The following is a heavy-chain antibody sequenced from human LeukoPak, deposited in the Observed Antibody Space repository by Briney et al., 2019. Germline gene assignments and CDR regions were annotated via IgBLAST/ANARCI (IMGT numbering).Heavy chain of an antibody. CDR1: GFTFSRYW. CDR3: ARDLKQGGPNYYYGMDV. CDR2: INSDGSRT. V-gene: IGHV3-74*03. D-gene: IGHD3-16*01. Sequence: GGSLRLSCAASGFTFSRYWMHWVRQAPGKGLVWVSRINSDGSRTQYADSVKGRFTISRDNAKNSLYLQMNSLRAEDTAIYYCARDLKQGGPNYYYGMDVWGQGTTVTVSS. J-gene: IGHJ6*02.